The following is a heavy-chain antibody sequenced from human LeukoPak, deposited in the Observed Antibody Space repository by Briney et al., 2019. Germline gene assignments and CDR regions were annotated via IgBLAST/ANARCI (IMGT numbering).Heavy chain of an antibody. V-gene: IGHV3-23*01. D-gene: IGHD5-12*01. Sequence: GSLRLSCVASGFPFSAYAMSWVRQAPGKGLEWVSGIRGSGETTYYAESVKGRFTIQRDNSKNTLYLQMNSLRAEDTAVYYCAKPPGLRRLDPWGQGTLVTVSS. CDR1: GFPFSAYA. J-gene: IGHJ5*02. CDR3: AKPPGLRRLDP. CDR2: IRGSGETT.